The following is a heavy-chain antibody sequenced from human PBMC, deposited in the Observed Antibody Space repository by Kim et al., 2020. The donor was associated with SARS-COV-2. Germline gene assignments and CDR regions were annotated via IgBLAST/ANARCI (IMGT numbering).Heavy chain of an antibody. CDR1: GFPFSTYS. D-gene: IGHD6-19*01. J-gene: IGHJ4*01. V-gene: IGHV3-21*01. CDR3: VRGDSGGSYSSISKY. Sequence: GGSLRLSCAASGFPFSTYSMHWVRQAPGKGLEWVASITSTSDYIYYTDSVRGRFTLSRDNAKNSLYLQMNSLSAEDTAVYYCVRGDSGGSYSSISKYWG. CDR2: ITSTSDYI.